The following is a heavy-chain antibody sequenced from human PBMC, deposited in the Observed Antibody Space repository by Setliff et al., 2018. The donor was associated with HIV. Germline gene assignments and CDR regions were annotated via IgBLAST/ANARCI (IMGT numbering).Heavy chain of an antibody. J-gene: IGHJ2*01. CDR3: ARDHRLPGVQPPYWYFDL. CDR1: GESFSNYH. V-gene: IGHV4-34*01. Sequence: TLSLTCAVFGESFSNYHWNWFRQPPGGGLEWIGEINHSGNTDYNSSLKSRVTISVDTSKKQFSLEMRSLTAADTAVYYCARDHRLPGVQPPYWYFDLWGRGTLVTVSS. CDR2: INHSGNT. D-gene: IGHD3-10*01.